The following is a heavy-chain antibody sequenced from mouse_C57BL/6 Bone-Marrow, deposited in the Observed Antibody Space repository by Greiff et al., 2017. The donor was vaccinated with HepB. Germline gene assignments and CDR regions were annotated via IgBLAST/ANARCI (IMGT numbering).Heavy chain of an antibody. J-gene: IGHJ3*01. Sequence: VQLVESGPGLVQPSQSLSITFTVSGFSLTSYGVHWVRQSPGKGLEWLGVIWSGGSTDYNAAFISRLSISKDNSKSQVFFKMNSLQADDTAIYYCARNTIVTSWFAYWGQGTLVTVSA. CDR2: IWSGGST. D-gene: IGHD2-5*01. CDR3: ARNTIVTSWFAY. CDR1: GFSLTSYG. V-gene: IGHV2-2*01.